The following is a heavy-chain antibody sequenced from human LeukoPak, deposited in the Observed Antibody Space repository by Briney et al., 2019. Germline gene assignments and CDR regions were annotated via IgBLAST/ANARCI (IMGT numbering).Heavy chain of an antibody. D-gene: IGHD1-1*01. CDR3: ARDRGTWNDDGFDY. CDR2: IYISGST. V-gene: IGHV4-61*02. CDR1: GGSINSGSYY. Sequence: KPSETLSLTCTVSGGSINSGSYYWSWIRQPAGKGLEWIGRIYISGSTNYNPSLKSRVTMSVDTSKNQFSLKLSSVTAADTAVYYCARDRGTWNDDGFDYWGQGTLVTVSS. J-gene: IGHJ4*02.